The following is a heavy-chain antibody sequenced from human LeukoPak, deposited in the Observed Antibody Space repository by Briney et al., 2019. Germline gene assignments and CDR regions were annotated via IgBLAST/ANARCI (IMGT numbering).Heavy chain of an antibody. D-gene: IGHD2-15*01. Sequence: GESLKISCKGSGYSFSNDWIGWVRQMPGKGLEWMGIIYPGDSDTTYSPSFQGQVTISADESISTAYLQWSSLEASDTAMYYCARRGCNGGSCYGYWGQGTLVTVSS. CDR1: GYSFSNDW. J-gene: IGHJ4*02. CDR2: IYPGDSDT. V-gene: IGHV5-51*01. CDR3: ARRGCNGGSCYGY.